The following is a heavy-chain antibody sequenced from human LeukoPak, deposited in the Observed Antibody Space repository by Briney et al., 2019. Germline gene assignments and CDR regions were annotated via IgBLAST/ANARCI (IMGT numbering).Heavy chain of an antibody. CDR3: AKMIVGNDAFDI. V-gene: IGHV3-23*01. CDR1: GFTFSSYE. J-gene: IGHJ3*02. CDR2: ISGSGGST. D-gene: IGHD1-26*01. Sequence: GGSLRLSCAASGFTFSSYEMNWVRQAPGKGLEWVSAISGSGGSTYYADSVKGRFTISRDNSKNTLYLQMNSLRAEDTAVYYCAKMIVGNDAFDIWGQGTMVTVSS.